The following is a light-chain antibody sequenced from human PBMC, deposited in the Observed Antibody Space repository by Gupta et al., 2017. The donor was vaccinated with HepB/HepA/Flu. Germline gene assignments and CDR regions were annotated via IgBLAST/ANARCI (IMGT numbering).Light chain of an antibody. V-gene: IGKV3-15*01. CDR1: RSHCSN. CDR3: PTYMHWPLY. J-gene: IGKJ4*01. CDR2: GAA. Sequence: VMTQSPATLSVSPGERATLSCRASRSHCSNLAWYQQKTGQAPRRLVYGAATRATGGPARVSGSGSGKKFKPNNSHLESGGFCESLRPTYMHWPLYLGGGNKGEIK.